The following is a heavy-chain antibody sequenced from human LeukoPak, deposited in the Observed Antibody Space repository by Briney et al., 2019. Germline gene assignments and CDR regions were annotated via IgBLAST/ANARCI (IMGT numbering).Heavy chain of an antibody. J-gene: IGHJ3*02. D-gene: IGHD3-9*01. CDR2: ISWNSGGI. CDR1: GFTFDDYA. Sequence: PGRSLRLSCAASGFTFDDYAMHWVRQAPGKGLEWVSGISWNSGGIGYADSVKGRFTISRDNAKNSLYLQMNSLRAEDTALYYCAKVMSLRYFDWPYAFDIWGQGTMVTVSS. CDR3: AKVMSLRYFDWPYAFDI. V-gene: IGHV3-9*01.